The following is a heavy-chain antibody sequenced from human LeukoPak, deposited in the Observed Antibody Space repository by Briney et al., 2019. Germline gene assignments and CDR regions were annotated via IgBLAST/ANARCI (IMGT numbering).Heavy chain of an antibody. CDR1: GGTFSSYA. V-gene: IGHV1-2*02. CDR2: INPNSGGT. D-gene: IGHD3-22*01. CDR3: AFDYYDSSGYSNFDY. J-gene: IGHJ4*02. Sequence: ASVKVSCKASGGTFSSYAISWVRQAPGQGLEWMGWINPNSGGTNYAQKFQGRVTMTRDTSISTAYMELSRLRSDDTAVYYCAFDYYDSSGYSNFDYWGQGTLVTVSS.